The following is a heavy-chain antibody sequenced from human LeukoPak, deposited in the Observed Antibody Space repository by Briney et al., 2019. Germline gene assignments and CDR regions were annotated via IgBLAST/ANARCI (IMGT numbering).Heavy chain of an antibody. CDR2: INHSGST. CDR1: GGSFSGYY. V-gene: IGHV4-34*01. D-gene: IGHD3-3*01. CDR3: ARGRTYYDFWSGYGYYYYMDV. Sequence: SETLSLTCAVYGGSFSGYYWSWIRQPTGKGLEWIGEINHSGSTKYNPSLKSRVTISVDPSKNQFSLKLSSVTAADTAVYYCARGRTYYDFWSGYGYYYYMDVWGKGTTVTVSS. J-gene: IGHJ6*03.